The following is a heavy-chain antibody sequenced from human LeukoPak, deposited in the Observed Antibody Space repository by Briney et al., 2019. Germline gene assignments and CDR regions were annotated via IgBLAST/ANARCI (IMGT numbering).Heavy chain of an antibody. J-gene: IGHJ4*02. CDR3: VRDDYLGY. V-gene: IGHV3-7*05. D-gene: IGHD3-16*01. CDR2: INEDGSEK. Sequence: GGSLRLSCAASGFXISGYWIAWVRQAPGKGLEWVAHINEDGSEKNYVDPVKGRFTISRDNAKNSVYLQMNSLRAEDTAIYYCVRDDYLGYWGQGTLVTVSS. CDR1: GFXISGYW.